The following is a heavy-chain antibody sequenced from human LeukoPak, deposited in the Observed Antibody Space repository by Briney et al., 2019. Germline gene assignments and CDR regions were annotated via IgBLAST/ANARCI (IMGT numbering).Heavy chain of an antibody. J-gene: IGHJ4*02. V-gene: IGHV1-18*01. CDR1: GYTFTSYG. CDR3: ARADSGWFSYYFDY. Sequence: ASVKVSCKASGYTFTSYGISWVRQAPGQGLEWMGSIRAYNGNTNYAQNLQGRVTMTTDTSTSTAYMELASLRSDDTAVYYCARADSGWFSYYFDYWGQGTLVTVSS. CDR2: IRAYNGNT. D-gene: IGHD6-19*01.